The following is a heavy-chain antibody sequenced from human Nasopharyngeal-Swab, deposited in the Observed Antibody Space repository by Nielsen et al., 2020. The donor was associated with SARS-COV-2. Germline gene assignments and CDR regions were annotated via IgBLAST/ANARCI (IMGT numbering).Heavy chain of an antibody. CDR2: IKKDGGEK. CDR3: AKGLSDFDWLSAIDY. V-gene: IGHV3-7*01. J-gene: IGHJ4*02. CDR1: GFTFSTFW. D-gene: IGHD3-9*01. Sequence: GESLKISCAASGFTFSTFWMSWVRQAPGKGLEWVANIKKDGGEKNYVDSVKGRFTTSRDNAKNSLYLQMNSLRAEDTAVYYCAKGLSDFDWLSAIDYWGQGTLVTVSS.